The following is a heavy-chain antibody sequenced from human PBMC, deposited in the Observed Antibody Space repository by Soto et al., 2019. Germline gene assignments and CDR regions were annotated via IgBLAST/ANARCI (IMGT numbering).Heavy chain of an antibody. CDR1: GFTFSSYG. CDR2: IWYDGSNK. D-gene: IGHD4-17*01. CDR3: ARDGTVTLHYYYGMDV. V-gene: IGHV3-33*01. J-gene: IGHJ6*02. Sequence: GGSLRLSCAASGFTFSSYGMHWVRQAPGKGLEWVAVIWYDGSNKYYADSVKGRFTISRDNSKNTLYLQMNSLRAEDTAVYYCARDGTVTLHYYYGMDVWGQGTTVTVSS.